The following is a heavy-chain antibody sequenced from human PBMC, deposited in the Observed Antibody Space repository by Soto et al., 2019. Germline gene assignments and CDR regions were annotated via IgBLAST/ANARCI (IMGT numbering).Heavy chain of an antibody. CDR2: TCRDMVGT. CDR1: GFTFSTYC. V-gene: IGHV3-74*01. Sequence: SLRLSCAAAGFTFSTYCMHWVRQAPGTGLLWVSRTCRDMVGTNYADSVKGRFTISRDDAKNTLYLQMNSLRVEDTAMYYCVRGSSAWRGFDYWGQGTLVTVS. D-gene: IGHD6-19*01. CDR3: VRGSSAWRGFDY. J-gene: IGHJ4*02.